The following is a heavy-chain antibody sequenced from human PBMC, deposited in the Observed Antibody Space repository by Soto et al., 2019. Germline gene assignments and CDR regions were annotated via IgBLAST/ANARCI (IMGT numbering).Heavy chain of an antibody. D-gene: IGHD2-2*01. V-gene: IGHV4-59*01. CDR2: IHYSGST. J-gene: IGHJ6*02. CDR3: ARARYQLLHPYYYGMDV. CDR1: GGSISSYY. Sequence: QVQLQESGPGLVKPSETLPLTCTVSGGSISSYYWSWIRQSPGKGLEWIGYIHYSGSTKSNPSLKSRVTISVDTSRNQVSLKLSSVTAADSAVYFCARARYQLLHPYYYGMDVWGQGTTVTVSS.